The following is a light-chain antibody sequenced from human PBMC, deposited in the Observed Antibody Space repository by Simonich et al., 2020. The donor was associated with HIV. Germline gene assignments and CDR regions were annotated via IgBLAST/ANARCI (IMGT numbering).Light chain of an antibody. V-gene: IGKV1-5*03. CDR2: KTS. Sequence: DIQMTQSPSTLSASVVNRVIKTCRASQSMSSWLAWYQQKPGKAPKLLIYKTSTLESGVPSRFSGSGSGTEFTLTISSLQPDDFATYYCQHYNNYLYTFGQGTKLEI. CDR1: QSMSSW. J-gene: IGKJ2*01. CDR3: QHYNNYLYT.